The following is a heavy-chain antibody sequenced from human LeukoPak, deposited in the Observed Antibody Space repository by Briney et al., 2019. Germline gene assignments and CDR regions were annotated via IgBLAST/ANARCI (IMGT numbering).Heavy chain of an antibody. J-gene: IGHJ4*02. Sequence: ASVKVSCKVSGKTLSDLSIHWLRQPPGKGLEWLGGSDPEDGERIYAQMFRGRVTMTEETSIDTAYMELSSLRSEDTAVYYCVTGFTTMAVDYFDYWGQGTLVTVSP. V-gene: IGHV1-24*01. CDR3: VTGFTTMAVDYFDY. CDR2: SDPEDGER. D-gene: IGHD5-18*01. CDR1: GKTLSDLS.